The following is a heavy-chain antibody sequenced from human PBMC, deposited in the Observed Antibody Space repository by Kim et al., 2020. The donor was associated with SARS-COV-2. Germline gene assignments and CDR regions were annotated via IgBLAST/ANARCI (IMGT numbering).Heavy chain of an antibody. CDR3: AKAFDTAMVPVGSY. J-gene: IGHJ4*02. Sequence: ADSVKGRFTISRDNSKNPLYLQMNSLGAEDTAVYYCAKAFDTAMVPVGSYWGQGTLVTVSS. V-gene: IGHV3-23*01. D-gene: IGHD5-18*01.